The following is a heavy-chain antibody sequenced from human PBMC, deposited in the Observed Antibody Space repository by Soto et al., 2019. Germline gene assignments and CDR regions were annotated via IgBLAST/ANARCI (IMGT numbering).Heavy chain of an antibody. D-gene: IGHD6-19*01. CDR3: ARVQGLGLAEYDFDY. CDR2: IYYSGST. Sequence: SETLSLTCTVSGGSISSYYWSWIRQPPGKGLEWIGYIYYSGSTNYNPSLKSRVTISVDTSKNQFSLKLSSVTAADTAVYYCARVQGLGLAEYDFDYWGQGTLVTVSS. CDR1: GGSISSYY. J-gene: IGHJ4*02. V-gene: IGHV4-59*01.